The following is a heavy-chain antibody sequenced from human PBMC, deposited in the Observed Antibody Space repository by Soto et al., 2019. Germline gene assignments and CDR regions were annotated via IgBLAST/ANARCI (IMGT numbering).Heavy chain of an antibody. J-gene: IGHJ4*02. CDR2: IHYSGST. Sequence: QLQLQESGPGLVKPSETLSLTCTVSGGSISSSSYYWAWIRQPPGKGLEWIGSIHYSGSTYYNPXLXSXXTISVDLFKNPCSLKLNSVTAAGTAVYYCAAPVDYWGQGTLVTVSS. V-gene: IGHV4-39*01. CDR3: AAPVDY. CDR1: GGSISSSSYY.